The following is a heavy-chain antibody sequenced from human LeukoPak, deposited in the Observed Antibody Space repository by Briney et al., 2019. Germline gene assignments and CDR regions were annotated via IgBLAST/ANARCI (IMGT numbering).Heavy chain of an antibody. CDR2: IWYDGSNK. CDR3: ARRDPLDY. Sequence: SCKVSGYTLTELSMHWVRQAPGKGLEWVAVIWYDGSNKNYADSVKGRFTISRDNSKNTLYLQMNSLRAEDTAVYYCARRDPLDYWGQGTLVTVSS. CDR1: GYTLTELS. J-gene: IGHJ4*02. V-gene: IGHV3-33*01.